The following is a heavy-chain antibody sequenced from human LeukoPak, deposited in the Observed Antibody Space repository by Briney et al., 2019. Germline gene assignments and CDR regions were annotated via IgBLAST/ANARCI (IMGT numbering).Heavy chain of an antibody. CDR1: GGTFSSYA. CDR3: AIFTGMVRGVPTGPYYYYYMDV. V-gene: IGHV1-69*06. J-gene: IGHJ6*03. Sequence: ASVKVSCKASGGTFSSYAISWVRQAPGQGLEWMGGIIPIFGTANYAQKFQGRVTITADKSTSTAYMELSSLRSEDTAVYYCAIFTGMVRGVPTGPYYYYYMDVWGKGTTVTVSS. D-gene: IGHD3-10*01. CDR2: IIPIFGTA.